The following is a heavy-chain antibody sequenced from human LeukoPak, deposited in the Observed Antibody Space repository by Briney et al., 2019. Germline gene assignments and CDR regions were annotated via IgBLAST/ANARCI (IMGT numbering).Heavy chain of an antibody. D-gene: IGHD3-22*01. V-gene: IGHV3-30*18. Sequence: GGSLRLSCAASGFTFSSYGMHWVRQAPGKGPEWVAVISYDGSNKYYADSVKGRFTISRDNSKNTLYLQMNSLRAEDTAVYYCAKDYYDRSGYYYFDYWGQGTLVTVSS. CDR3: AKDYYDRSGYYYFDY. CDR2: ISYDGSNK. J-gene: IGHJ4*02. CDR1: GFTFSSYG.